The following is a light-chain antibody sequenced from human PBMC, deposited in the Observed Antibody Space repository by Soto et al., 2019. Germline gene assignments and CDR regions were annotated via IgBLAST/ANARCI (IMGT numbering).Light chain of an antibody. CDR2: GAS. CDR1: QSVSSSY. CDR3: QQYGSSPLT. V-gene: IGKV3-20*01. J-gene: IGKJ4*01. Sequence: EIVLTQSPGTLSLSPGERATLSCRASQSVSSSYLAWYQQKPGQAPRLLIYGASSRATGIPDRFSGSGSGTDFTPPISRLEPEDFEVYYCQQYGSSPLTFGGGTKVEIK.